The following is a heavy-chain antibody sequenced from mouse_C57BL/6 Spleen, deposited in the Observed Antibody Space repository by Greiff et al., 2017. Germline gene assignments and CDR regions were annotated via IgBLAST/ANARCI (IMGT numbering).Heavy chain of an antibody. Sequence: VKLQQSGPELVKPGASVKISCKASGYAFSSSWMNWVKQRPGKGLEWIGRIYPGDGDTNYNGKFKGKATLTADKSSSTAYMQLSSLTSEDSAVYFCAREITTVVDDYWGQGTTLTVSS. D-gene: IGHD1-1*01. CDR2: IYPGDGDT. V-gene: IGHV1-82*01. CDR3: AREITTVVDDY. CDR1: GYAFSSSW. J-gene: IGHJ2*01.